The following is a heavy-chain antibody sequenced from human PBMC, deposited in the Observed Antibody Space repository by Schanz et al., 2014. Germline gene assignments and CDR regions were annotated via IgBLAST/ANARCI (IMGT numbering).Heavy chain of an antibody. CDR1: GGSISTYY. J-gene: IGHJ5*02. CDR3: ARQYSGWSRFDP. CDR2: IYYSGST. Sequence: QVQLQESGPGVVKPSETLSLTCTVSGGSISTYYWSWNRQSPGKGLEWIGYIYYSGSTNYNPSLKSRFTISVDMPKNQFPRTLTSVTAADTGVYYCARQYSGWSRFDPWGQGIRVTVSS. V-gene: IGHV4-59*08. D-gene: IGHD6-19*01.